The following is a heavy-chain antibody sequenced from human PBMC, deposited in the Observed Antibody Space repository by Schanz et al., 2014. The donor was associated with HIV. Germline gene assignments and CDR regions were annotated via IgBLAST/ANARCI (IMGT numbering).Heavy chain of an antibody. CDR1: FFPFLLHA. J-gene: IGHJ4*02. CDR3: ARPEYDSRGNEKSHFDS. D-gene: IGHD3-22*01. V-gene: IGHV1-69*06. CDR2: FNVMLSKI. Sequence: QVQLVQSFSSVKKTGSSFPFSFPPSFFPFLLHAITWVRQAPGQGLEWIGHFNVMLSKINSAQKFQGRVSMTADKSTSTAYMELSSLRSEDTAVYYCARPEYDSRGNEKSHFDSWGQGTLVTVSS.